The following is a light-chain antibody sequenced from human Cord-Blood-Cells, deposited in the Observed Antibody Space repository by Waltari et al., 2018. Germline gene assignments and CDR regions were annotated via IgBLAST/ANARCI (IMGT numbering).Light chain of an antibody. Sequence: DIQMTQSPSTLSASVADRVTITCRASHSISSWLAWYQQKPGKAPKLLIYCASSLESGVPARFSGSGSGTEFTLTISSLQADDFATYYCQQYNSYSYTFGQGTKLEIK. J-gene: IGKJ2*01. CDR2: CAS. V-gene: IGKV1-5*01. CDR1: HSISSW. CDR3: QQYNSYSYT.